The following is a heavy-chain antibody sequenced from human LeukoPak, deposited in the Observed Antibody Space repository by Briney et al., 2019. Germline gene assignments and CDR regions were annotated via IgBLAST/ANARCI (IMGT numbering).Heavy chain of an antibody. D-gene: IGHD3-3*01. V-gene: IGHV3-23*01. CDR3: AKDRVSYDFWSGYLSDY. CDR2: ISGSGGST. J-gene: IGHJ4*02. CDR1: GFAVSSNY. Sequence: GGSLRLSCAASGFAVSSNYMSWVRQAPGKGLEWVSAISGSGGSTYYADSVKGRFTISRDNSKNTLYLQMNSLRAEDTAVYYCAKDRVSYDFWSGYLSDYWGQGTLVTVSS.